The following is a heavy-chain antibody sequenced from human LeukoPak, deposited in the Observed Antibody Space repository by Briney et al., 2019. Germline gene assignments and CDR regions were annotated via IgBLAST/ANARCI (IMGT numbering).Heavy chain of an antibody. V-gene: IGHV4-39*01. D-gene: IGHD1-26*01. CDR1: GGSISSRRVY. CDR2: IYYSGST. CDR3: ARHVKGALDY. Sequence: PSETLSLTCSVSGGSISSRRVYWGGVRQPPGRGLEWVGSIYYSGSTYYNPSLKSRVTISMYTAKKQCSLKLSSVTAADTAVYYCARHVKGALDYWGQGTLVTVSS. J-gene: IGHJ4*02.